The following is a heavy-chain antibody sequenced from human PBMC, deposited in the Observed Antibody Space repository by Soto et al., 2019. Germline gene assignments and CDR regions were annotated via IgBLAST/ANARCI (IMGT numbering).Heavy chain of an antibody. CDR2: IIPIFGTA. Sequence: QVQLVQSGAEVKKPGSSVKVSCKASGGTFSSYAISWVRQAPGQGLEWMGGIIPIFGTANYAQKFQGRVTITEHESTSTVYMELSSLRSEDTDLYYCATLNRPISSSWQGDNWGQGTMVTVSS. CDR3: ATLNRPISSSWQGDN. D-gene: IGHD6-13*01. V-gene: IGHV1-69*01. CDR1: GGTFSSYA. J-gene: IGHJ4*02.